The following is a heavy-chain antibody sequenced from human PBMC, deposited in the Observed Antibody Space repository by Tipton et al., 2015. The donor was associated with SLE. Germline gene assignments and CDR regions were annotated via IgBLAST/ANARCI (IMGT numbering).Heavy chain of an antibody. V-gene: IGHV3-7*03. D-gene: IGHD3-10*01. CDR3: SKDRFGEFPFYFEY. CDR2: INQDGSEK. Sequence: GSLRLSCVVSGFSFSTSWMSWVRQAPGKGLEWVANINQDGSEKYYVDSVRGRFTISRDNGKNSLFLQMNSLRPEDTAFYYCSKDRFGEFPFYFEYWGQGTLVTVSS. J-gene: IGHJ4*02. CDR1: GFSFSTSW.